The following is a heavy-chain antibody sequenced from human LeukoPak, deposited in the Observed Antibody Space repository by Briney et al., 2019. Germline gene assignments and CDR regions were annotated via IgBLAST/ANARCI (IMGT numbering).Heavy chain of an antibody. Sequence: GGSLRLSCAASGFTLSSYGMNWVRQAPGKGLEWVSAISGSGGSPYYADSVKGRFTISRDSSKNTLYLQMNSLRAEDTAVYYCAKTYSSSRAHYYYYYYMDVWGKGTTVTISS. J-gene: IGHJ6*03. D-gene: IGHD6-13*01. CDR2: ISGSGGSP. V-gene: IGHV3-23*01. CDR1: GFTLSSYG. CDR3: AKTYSSSRAHYYYYYYMDV.